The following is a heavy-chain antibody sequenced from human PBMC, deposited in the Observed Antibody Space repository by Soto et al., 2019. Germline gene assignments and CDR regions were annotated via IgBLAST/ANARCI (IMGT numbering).Heavy chain of an antibody. Sequence: QVQLVQSGAEVKKPGASVRVSCKASGYTFTKHWMHWVRQAPGQGLEWLGVINAGGGGTGYAQRCRDRFTMTKDTSTSTVYMELSNLRSDDTAVYYCARDHISGNVWWFDPWGQGTLVTVSS. CDR2: INAGGGGT. CDR1: GYTFTKHW. CDR3: ARDHISGNVWWFDP. J-gene: IGHJ5*02. V-gene: IGHV1-46*01. D-gene: IGHD6-19*01.